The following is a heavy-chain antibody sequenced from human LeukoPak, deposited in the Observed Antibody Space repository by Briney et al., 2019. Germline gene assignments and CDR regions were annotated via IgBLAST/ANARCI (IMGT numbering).Heavy chain of an antibody. CDR1: GGSVTSGGYY. V-gene: IGHV4-31*03. Sequence: SETLSLTCSVSGGSVTSGGYYWTWIRQHPGKGLEWIGYIYYSGSTFHNPSLKSRVSMSVDTSKNQFSLNLSSVTAADTAVYFCARGAEDVLTGDDDFYFDNWGQGSLVTVSS. J-gene: IGHJ4*02. CDR3: ARGAEDVLTGDDDFYFDN. D-gene: IGHD3-9*01. CDR2: IYYSGST.